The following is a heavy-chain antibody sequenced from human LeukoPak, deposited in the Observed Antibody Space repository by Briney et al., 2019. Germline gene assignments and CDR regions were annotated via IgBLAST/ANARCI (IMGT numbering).Heavy chain of an antibody. D-gene: IGHD6-13*01. V-gene: IGHV3-9*01. CDR3: VKEVGAAVGRSSFDY. CDR2: ISWNSATI. Sequence: PGGSLRLSCAASGFTFDDYAMHWARHTPGKGLEWVSHISWNSATIEYADSVKGRFTISRDNAKNSLYLQMNSLRAEDTALYYCVKEVGAAVGRSSFDYWGQGTLVTVSS. J-gene: IGHJ4*02. CDR1: GFTFDDYA.